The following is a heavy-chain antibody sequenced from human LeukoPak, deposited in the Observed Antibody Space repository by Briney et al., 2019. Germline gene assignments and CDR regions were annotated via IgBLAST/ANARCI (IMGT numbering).Heavy chain of an antibody. V-gene: IGHV3-30*18. Sequence: GGSLRLSCAASGFTFSSYWMHWVRQAPGKGLEWVAVISYDGSNKYYADSVKGRFTISRDNSKNTLYLQMNSLRAEDTAVYYCAKDMPRYYDSSGYYNWGQGTLVTVSS. CDR1: GFTFSSYW. D-gene: IGHD3-22*01. CDR2: ISYDGSNK. J-gene: IGHJ4*02. CDR3: AKDMPRYYDSSGYYN.